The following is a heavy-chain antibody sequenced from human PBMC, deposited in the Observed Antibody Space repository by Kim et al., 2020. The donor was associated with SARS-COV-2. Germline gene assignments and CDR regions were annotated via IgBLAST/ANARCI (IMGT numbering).Heavy chain of an antibody. J-gene: IGHJ6*02. V-gene: IGHV3-33*01. CDR1: GFTFSSYG. CDR3: AREGNSAYYYGMDV. Sequence: GGSLRLSCAASGFTFSSYGMHWVRQAPGKGLEWVAVIWYDGSNKYYADSVKGRFTISRDNSKNTLYLQMNSLRAEDTAVYYCAREGNSAYYYGMDVWGQGTTVTVSS. CDR2: IWYDGSNK.